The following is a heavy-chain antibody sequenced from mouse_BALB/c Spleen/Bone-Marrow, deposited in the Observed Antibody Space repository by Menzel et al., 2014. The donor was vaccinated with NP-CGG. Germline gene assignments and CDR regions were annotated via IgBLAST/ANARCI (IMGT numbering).Heavy chain of an antibody. J-gene: IGHJ4*01. V-gene: IGHV1-80*01. CDR1: GYALSSYW. Sequence: VQLQQSGAELVRPGSSVRISCKASGYALSSYWMSWVKQRPGQGLEWIGQIYPGDGDTNYNGKFKGKATLTADKSSSTAYMQLSSLTSEDSAVYFCAGRLPAMDYWGQGTSVTVSS. CDR2: IYPGDGDT. CDR3: AGRLPAMDY.